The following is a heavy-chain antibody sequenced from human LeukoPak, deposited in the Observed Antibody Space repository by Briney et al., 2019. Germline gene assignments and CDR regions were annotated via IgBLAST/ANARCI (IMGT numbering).Heavy chain of an antibody. V-gene: IGHV5-51*01. CDR1: GYSFTSYW. CDR2: IYPGVSDT. CDR3: ARHRGRYCSSTSCLDAFDI. J-gene: IGHJ3*02. D-gene: IGHD2-2*01. Sequence: GESLKISCKGSGYSFTSYWIGWVRQMPGKGLEWMGIIYPGVSDTRYSPSFQGQVTISADKSISTAYLQWSSLKASDTAMYYCARHRGRYCSSTSCLDAFDIWGQGTMVTVSS.